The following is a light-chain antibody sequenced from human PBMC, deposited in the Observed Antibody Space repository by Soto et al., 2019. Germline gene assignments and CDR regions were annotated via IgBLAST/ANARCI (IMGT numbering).Light chain of an antibody. CDR3: CSYAGSSTPYV. J-gene: IGLJ1*01. Sequence: QSALTQPASVSGSPGQSITISCTGTSSDVGSYKFVSWYQQHPGKAPKLMIYEVSKRPSGVSNRFSGSKSGNTASLTISGLQAEDEADYYCCSYAGSSTPYVFGTGTKLTVL. CDR1: SSDVGSYKF. V-gene: IGLV2-23*02. CDR2: EVS.